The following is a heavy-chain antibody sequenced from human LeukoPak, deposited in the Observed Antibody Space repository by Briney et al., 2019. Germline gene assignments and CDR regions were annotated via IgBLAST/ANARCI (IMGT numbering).Heavy chain of an antibody. V-gene: IGHV1-24*01. J-gene: IGHJ5*02. Sequence: ASVRVSCKVSGYILAELSIHWVRQAPGKGLEWMGGFDPEDGETIYAQNFQGRVTMTEDTSTDTAYMELGSLRSEDTAVYYCTTGRPSRYADWLATHNWFDPWGQGTLVTVSS. CDR2: FDPEDGET. D-gene: IGHD3-9*01. CDR3: TTGRPSRYADWLATHNWFDP. CDR1: GYILAELS.